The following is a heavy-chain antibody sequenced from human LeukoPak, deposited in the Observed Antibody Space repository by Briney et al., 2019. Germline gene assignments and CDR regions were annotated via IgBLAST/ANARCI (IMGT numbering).Heavy chain of an antibody. Sequence: PGGSLRLSCAASGFTFSSYGMHWVRQAPGKGLEWVAVTWYDGSNKYYADSVKGRFTISRDNSKNTLYLQMNSLRAEDTAVYYCARDGYSGYDHFDYWGQGTLVTVSS. V-gene: IGHV3-33*01. CDR2: TWYDGSNK. CDR1: GFTFSSYG. J-gene: IGHJ4*02. CDR3: ARDGYSGYDHFDY. D-gene: IGHD5-12*01.